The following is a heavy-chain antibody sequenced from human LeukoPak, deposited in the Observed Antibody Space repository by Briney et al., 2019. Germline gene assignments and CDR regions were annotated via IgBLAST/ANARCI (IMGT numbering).Heavy chain of an antibody. CDR1: GFTFTNAW. V-gene: IGHV3-15*01. J-gene: IGHJ4*02. CDR2: IKSNTDGGTI. Sequence: PGGSLRLSCAASGFTFTNAWMSWVRQAPGKGQQWVGRIKSNTDGGTIDYAAPVKGRFTIFRDDSRNTLDLQMNSLKIEGTAVYYCTTGDLYCGGDCSLNYWGQGTLVTVSS. CDR3: TTGDLYCGGDCSLNY. D-gene: IGHD2-21*01.